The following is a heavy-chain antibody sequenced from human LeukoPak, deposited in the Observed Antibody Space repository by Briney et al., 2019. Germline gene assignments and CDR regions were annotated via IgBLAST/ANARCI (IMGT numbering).Heavy chain of an antibody. D-gene: IGHD2-15*01. CDR3: ARGRIVVVVAATDWFDP. Sequence: ASVKVSCKASGCTFTSYDINWVRQATGQGLEWMGWMNPNSGNTGYAQKFQGRVTMTRNTSISTAYMELSSLRSEDTAVYYCARGRIVVVVAATDWFDPWGQGTLVTVSS. V-gene: IGHV1-8*01. CDR1: GCTFTSYD. J-gene: IGHJ5*02. CDR2: MNPNSGNT.